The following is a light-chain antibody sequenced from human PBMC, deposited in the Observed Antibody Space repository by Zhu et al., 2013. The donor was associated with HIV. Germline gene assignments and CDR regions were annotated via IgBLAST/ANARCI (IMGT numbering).Light chain of an antibody. Sequence: EIVLTQSPGTLSLSPGERATLSCTASQSVSSSYLTWYQQNPGQAPRLLIYSTSIRATGIPDRFSASGSGTDFTLTISSLQPEDFATYYCQQLKTYPRSFGQGTKVEI. CDR3: QQLKTYPRS. J-gene: IGKJ2*01. V-gene: IGKV3-20*01. CDR2: STS. CDR1: QSVSSSY.